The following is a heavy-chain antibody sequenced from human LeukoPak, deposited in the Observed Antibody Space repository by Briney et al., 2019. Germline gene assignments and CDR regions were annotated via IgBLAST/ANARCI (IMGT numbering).Heavy chain of an antibody. CDR3: ARDGGYSGYDADC. D-gene: IGHD5-12*01. CDR1: GFTFSTYS. CDR2: ISDSSAM. V-gene: IGHV3-48*01. J-gene: IGHJ4*02. Sequence: GGSLRLSRAASGFTFSTYSMKWVRQAPGKGLEWVSYISDSSAMYYADSVRGRFTISRENDKNSLFLQMNSLRAEDTAVYYCARDGGYSGYDADCWGQGTLVTVSS.